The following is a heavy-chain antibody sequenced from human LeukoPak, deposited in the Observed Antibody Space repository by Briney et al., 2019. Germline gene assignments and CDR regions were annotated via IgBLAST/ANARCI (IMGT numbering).Heavy chain of an antibody. Sequence: ASVKVSCKASGYTFTSYDVNWVRQATGQGLEWMGWMNPISSDTGYALKFQGRVTMSRNTSISTAYMELGSLRSEDTAVYYCARGGYYGSGNDFRFDPWGQGTLVTVSS. D-gene: IGHD3-10*01. CDR2: MNPISSDT. J-gene: IGHJ5*02. CDR1: GYTFTSYD. V-gene: IGHV1-8*01. CDR3: ARGGYYGSGNDFRFDP.